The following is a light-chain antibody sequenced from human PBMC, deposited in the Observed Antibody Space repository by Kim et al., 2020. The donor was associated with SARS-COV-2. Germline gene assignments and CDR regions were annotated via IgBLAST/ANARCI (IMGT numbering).Light chain of an antibody. CDR2: EHD. J-gene: IGLJ2*01. Sequence: KTVSLAWSHSSGNIAGNHVQWYQLRPGSAPSTVIYEHDQRPSGVPDRFSGSIDSSSNTASLGISRLKTEDEADYYCQSYDVSSHVVFGGGTQLTVL. CDR1: SGNIAGNH. V-gene: IGLV6-57*03. CDR3: QSYDVSSHVV.